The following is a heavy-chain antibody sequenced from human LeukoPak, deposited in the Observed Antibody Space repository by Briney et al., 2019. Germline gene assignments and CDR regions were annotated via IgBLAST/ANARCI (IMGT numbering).Heavy chain of an antibody. CDR2: INHSGST. V-gene: IGHV4-34*01. J-gene: IGHJ3*02. Sequence: SETLSLTCAVYGGSFSNYYWSWIRQPPGKGLEWIGEINHSGSTNYNPSLKSRVTISVDTSKNQFSLKLSSVTAADTAVYYCARGVYGSGMSRRAIDIWGQGTMVTVSS. D-gene: IGHD3-10*01. CDR3: ARGVYGSGMSRRAIDI. CDR1: GGSFSNYY.